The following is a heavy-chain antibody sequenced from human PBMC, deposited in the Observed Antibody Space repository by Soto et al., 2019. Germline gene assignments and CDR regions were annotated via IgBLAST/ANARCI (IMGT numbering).Heavy chain of an antibody. J-gene: IGHJ4*02. CDR1: GFTFSDYY. Sequence: GGSLRLSCAASGFTFSDYYMSWIRQAPGKGLEWVSYISSSSSYTNYADSVKGRFTISRDNAKNSLYLQMNSLRAEDTAVYYCARRGGSYPVYFDYWGQGTLVTVSS. CDR2: ISSSSSYT. D-gene: IGHD1-26*01. V-gene: IGHV3-11*06. CDR3: ARRGGSYPVYFDY.